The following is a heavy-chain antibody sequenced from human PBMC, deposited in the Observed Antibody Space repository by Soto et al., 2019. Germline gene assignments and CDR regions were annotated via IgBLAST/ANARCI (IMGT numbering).Heavy chain of an antibody. CDR2: IYHSGST. CDR1: GGSISSSNW. D-gene: IGHD2-21*02. Sequence: QVQLQESGPGLVKPSGTLSLTCAVSGGSISSSNWWSWVRQPPGKGLEWIGEIYHSGSTNYNPSLKSRGTISVDKSKNQFSLKLSSVTAADTAVYYCARERVTQQTTYYFDYWGQGTLVTVSS. V-gene: IGHV4-4*02. CDR3: ARERVTQQTTYYFDY. J-gene: IGHJ4*02.